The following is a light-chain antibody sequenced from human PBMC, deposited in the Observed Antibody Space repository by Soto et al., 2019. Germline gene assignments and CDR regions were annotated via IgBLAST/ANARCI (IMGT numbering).Light chain of an antibody. CDR1: QSVSSSY. CDR3: QQYGSSPPIT. CDR2: LAS. V-gene: IGKV3-20*01. J-gene: IGKJ1*01. Sequence: EFVLTQSPGTLSLSPGERATLSCRASQSVSSSYLAWYQQKPGQSPRLLFYLASTRATGIPDRFSGSGSGTDFTLTISRLEPEDFAVYYCQQYGSSPPITFGQGTKVDI.